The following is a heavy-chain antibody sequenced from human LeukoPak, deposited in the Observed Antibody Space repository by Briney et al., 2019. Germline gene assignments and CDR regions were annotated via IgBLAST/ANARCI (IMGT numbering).Heavy chain of an antibody. CDR1: GFTFSSYE. V-gene: IGHV3-48*03. CDR3: ARGDGNFDY. Sequence: GGSLRLSCAASGFTFSSYEMNWVRQAPGKGLEWVSYISSSGTTIYYADSVKGRFTIPRDNAKNSLYLQMNSLRAEDTAVYYCARGDGNFDYWGQGTLVTVSS. CDR2: ISSSGTTI. D-gene: IGHD1-1*01. J-gene: IGHJ4*02.